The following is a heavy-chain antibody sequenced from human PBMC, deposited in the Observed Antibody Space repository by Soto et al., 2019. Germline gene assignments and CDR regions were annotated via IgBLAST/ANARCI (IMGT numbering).Heavy chain of an antibody. CDR2: IYYSGST. J-gene: IGHJ4*02. CDR3: ARQWTSVVTQAYFGV. Sequence: SETRSLTSTVTGDSISSRSYYWGWIRQPPGKGLEWIGSIYYSGSTYNNPSLRSRVSMSIDTSKDQFSLKLKSVTAADTAPYFCARQWTSVVTQAYFGVWGPGSLVTVSS. CDR1: GDSISSRSYY. D-gene: IGHD2-21*02. V-gene: IGHV4-39*01.